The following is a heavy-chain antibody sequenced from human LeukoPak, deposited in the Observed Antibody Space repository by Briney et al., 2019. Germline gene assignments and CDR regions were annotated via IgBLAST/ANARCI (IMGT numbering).Heavy chain of an antibody. CDR2: IKQDGSEK. CDR3: ARDGLGIGAFDI. D-gene: IGHD2/OR15-2a*01. CDR1: GFTFSTYW. J-gene: IGHJ3*02. V-gene: IGHV3-7*01. Sequence: GGSLRLSCAASGFTFSTYWMSWVRQAPGKGLQWVANIKQDGSEKYYVDSVKGRFTISRDNAKNSLYLQMNSLRAEDTAVYCCARDGLGIGAFDIWGQGTMVTVSS.